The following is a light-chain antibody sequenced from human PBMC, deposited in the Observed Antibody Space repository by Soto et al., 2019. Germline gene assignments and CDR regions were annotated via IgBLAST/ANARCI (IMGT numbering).Light chain of an antibody. CDR1: QSVSSSY. J-gene: IGKJ1*01. V-gene: IGKV3-20*01. CDR3: QQYGSSRT. Sequence: EILLTQSPGTLSLSPGERATLSCRASQSVSSSYLAWYQQKPGQAPRLLIYGASSRATGIPDRFSGSGSGTYFTITISRLEPEDLAVYYCQQYGSSRTFGQGTKVEIK. CDR2: GAS.